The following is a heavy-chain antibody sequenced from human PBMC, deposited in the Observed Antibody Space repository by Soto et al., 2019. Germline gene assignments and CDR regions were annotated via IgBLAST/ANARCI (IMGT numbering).Heavy chain of an antibody. CDR2: IYYSGST. D-gene: IGHD6-13*01. CDR1: GGSISSGGYY. V-gene: IGHV4-31*03. CDR3: ARGGIAAAAPPDY. J-gene: IGHJ4*02. Sequence: QEQLQESGPGLVKPSQTLSLTCTVSGGSISSGGYYWSWIRQHPGKGLEWIGYIYYSGSTYYNPSLKSRVTISVDTSKNQFSLKLSSVTAADTAVYYCARGGIAAAAPPDYWGQGTLVTVSS.